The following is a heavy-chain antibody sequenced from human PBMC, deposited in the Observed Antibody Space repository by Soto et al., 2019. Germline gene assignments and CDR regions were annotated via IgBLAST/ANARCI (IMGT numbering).Heavy chain of an antibody. CDR2: IIPLFDSA. CDR1: GDTFSNQA. D-gene: IGHD3-22*01. Sequence: QVHLVQSGTEVKKPGSSVKVSCKTSGDTFSNQAISWVRQAPGQGLEWMGGIIPLFDSASYAERSHDRVTITADKFTNTAYLELRSLTSEDTAIYYCAASTFQSGVSGYFQLDHWGQGNLVTVSS. J-gene: IGHJ4*02. V-gene: IGHV1-69*06. CDR3: AASTFQSGVSGYFQLDH.